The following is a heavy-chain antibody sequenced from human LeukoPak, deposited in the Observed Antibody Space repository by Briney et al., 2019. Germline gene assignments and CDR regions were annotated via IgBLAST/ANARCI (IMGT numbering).Heavy chain of an antibody. CDR1: GYTFTSYY. CDR2: INPSGGST. V-gene: IGHV1-46*01. D-gene: IGHD5-24*01. Sequence: ASVKVSCKASGYTFTSYYMHWVRQAPGQGLEWMGIINPSGGSTSYAQKFQGRVTMTRDMSTSTVYMELSSLRSEDTAVYYCASLSPLEDGYNLKGQPFDYWGQGTLVTVSS. CDR3: ASLSPLEDGYNLKGQPFDY. J-gene: IGHJ4*02.